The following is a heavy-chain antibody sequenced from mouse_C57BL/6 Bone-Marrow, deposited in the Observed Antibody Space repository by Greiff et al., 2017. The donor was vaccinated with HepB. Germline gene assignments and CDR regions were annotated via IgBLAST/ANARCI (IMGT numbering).Heavy chain of an antibody. CDR3: ARGYGYSFAY. CDR1: GYTFTDYY. D-gene: IGHD2-2*01. CDR2: INPYNGGT. J-gene: IGHJ3*01. Sequence: EVQLQQSGPVLVKPGASVKMSCKASGYTFTDYYMNWVKQSHGKSLEWIGVINPYNGGTSYNQKFKGKDTLTVDKSSSTAYMELNSLTSEDSAVYYCARGYGYSFAYWGQGTLVTVSA. V-gene: IGHV1-19*01.